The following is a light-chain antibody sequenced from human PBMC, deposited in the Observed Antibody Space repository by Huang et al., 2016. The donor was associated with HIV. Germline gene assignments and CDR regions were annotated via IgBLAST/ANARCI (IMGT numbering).Light chain of an antibody. CDR3: QQSYMTPRT. CDR2: GAS. CDR1: QTISKY. Sequence: GDRVSITCRARQTISKYLNWYQQKPGRAHKLLIYGASNLQSGVPSRFSGGGSGTHFTLTINSLQPEDSATYYCQQSYMTPRTFGQGTKLEI. V-gene: IGKV1-39*01. J-gene: IGKJ2*01.